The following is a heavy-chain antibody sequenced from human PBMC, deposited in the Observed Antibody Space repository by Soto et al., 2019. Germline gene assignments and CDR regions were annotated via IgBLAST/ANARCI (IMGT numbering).Heavy chain of an antibody. Sequence: PSETLSLTCTVSGGSISSSSYYWGWIRQPPGKGLEWIGSIYYSGSTYYNPSLKSRVTISVDTSKNQFSLKLSSVTAADTAVYYCARRRYQWLVRRSFDYWGQGTLVTVSS. V-gene: IGHV4-39*01. D-gene: IGHD6-19*01. CDR1: GGSISSSSYY. CDR2: IYYSGST. J-gene: IGHJ4*02. CDR3: ARRRYQWLVRRSFDY.